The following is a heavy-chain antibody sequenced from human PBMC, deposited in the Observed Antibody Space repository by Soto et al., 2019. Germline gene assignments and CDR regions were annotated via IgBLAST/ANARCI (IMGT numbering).Heavy chain of an antibody. CDR2: ISSSGNS. CDR3: ARARKGSGSDYYYHYGMDV. J-gene: IGHJ6*04. CDR1: GDSISSGTHY. Sequence: PSETLSLTCTVSGDSISSGTHYWNWIRQHPGKGLEWIGYISSSGNSYYSPSLKSRVFMSVDTSKNLFSLKLSSVTAADTAIYYCARARKGSGSDYYYHYGMDVWGKGTTVTVS. D-gene: IGHD3-3*01. V-gene: IGHV4-31*03.